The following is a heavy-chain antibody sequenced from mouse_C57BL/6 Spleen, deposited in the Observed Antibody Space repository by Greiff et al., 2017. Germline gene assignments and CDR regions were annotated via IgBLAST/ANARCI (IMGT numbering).Heavy chain of an antibody. CDR1: GYTFTNYW. CDR3: ARGGDGSSPYWYFDV. D-gene: IGHD1-1*01. J-gene: IGHJ1*03. CDR2: IYPGGGYT. V-gene: IGHV1-63*01. Sequence: QVQLQQSGAELVRPGTSVKMSCKASGYTFTNYWIGWAKQRPGHGLEWIGDIYPGGGYTNYNEKFKGKATLTADKSSSTAYMQFSSLTSEDSAIYCCARGGDGSSPYWYFDVWGTGTTVTVSS.